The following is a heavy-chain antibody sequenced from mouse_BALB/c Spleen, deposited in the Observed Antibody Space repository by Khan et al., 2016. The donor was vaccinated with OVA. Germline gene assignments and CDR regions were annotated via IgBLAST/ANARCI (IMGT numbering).Heavy chain of an antibody. J-gene: IGHJ2*01. CDR1: GYSITSGYA. CDR2: ISYSGGT. D-gene: IGHD1-1*01. V-gene: IGHV3-2*02. Sequence: VQLKESGPGLVKPSQSLSLTCTVTGYSITSGYAWNWIRQFPGNKLEWMGYISYSGGTSYNPSLTSRISITRDTSKNQFFLQLNSGTTEDTATYYCARGNYYGYYFDYWGQGTTLTGAS. CDR3: ARGNYYGYYFDY.